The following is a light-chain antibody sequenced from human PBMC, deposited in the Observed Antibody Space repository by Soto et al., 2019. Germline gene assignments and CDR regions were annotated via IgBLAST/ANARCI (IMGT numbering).Light chain of an antibody. CDR2: GAS. CDR3: QQYNNWPTT. V-gene: IGKV3-15*01. CDR1: QSVSSN. Sequence: EIVMTQSPATLSVSPGERATLSCRASQSVSSNLAWYQQKPGQAPRLLIYGASTRATGIPARFSGSGSGTEFTLTIGSLQSEDFAVYYCQQYNNWPTTFGQGTRLEI. J-gene: IGKJ5*01.